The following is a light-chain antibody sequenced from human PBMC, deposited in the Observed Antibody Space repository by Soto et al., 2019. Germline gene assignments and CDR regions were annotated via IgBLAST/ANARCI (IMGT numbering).Light chain of an antibody. V-gene: IGKV1-9*01. CDR3: QKLDSYPLP. J-gene: IGKJ5*01. Sequence: IQLTQSQSFLSSFIGDRVTIPCRASQGSSSSLAWYQQKPGEAPKLLIYAASTLQSGVPPRFSGSGSGTEFTLTISSLQPEDFASYYCQKLDSYPLPFGQGTRLEIK. CDR2: AAS. CDR1: QGSSSS.